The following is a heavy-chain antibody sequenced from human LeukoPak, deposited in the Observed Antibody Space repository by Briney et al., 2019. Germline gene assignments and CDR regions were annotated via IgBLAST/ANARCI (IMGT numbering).Heavy chain of an antibody. J-gene: IGHJ4*02. V-gene: IGHV3-23*01. Sequence: GGSLRLSCAASGFTFSSYAMSWVRQAPGKGLEWVSAISGSGGSTYYADSVKGRFTISRDNSKNTLYLQMNSLRAEDTAVYYCARVHSSSWSPFDYWGQGTLVTVSS. D-gene: IGHD6-13*01. CDR2: ISGSGGST. CDR1: GFTFSSYA. CDR3: ARVHSSSWSPFDY.